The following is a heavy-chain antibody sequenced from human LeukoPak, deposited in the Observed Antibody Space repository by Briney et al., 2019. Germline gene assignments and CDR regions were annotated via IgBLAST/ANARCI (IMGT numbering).Heavy chain of an antibody. CDR2: INPNSGGT. J-gene: IGHJ6*03. CDR1: GYTITGYY. D-gene: IGHD4-23*01. Sequence: ASVKVSCKASGYTITGYYMHWVRQAPGQGLEWMGWINPNSGGTNYAQKFQGRVTMTRDTSISTAYMELSRLRSDDTAVYYCARAVVTPHYYYYMDVWGKGTTVTVSS. CDR3: ARAVVTPHYYYYMDV. V-gene: IGHV1-2*02.